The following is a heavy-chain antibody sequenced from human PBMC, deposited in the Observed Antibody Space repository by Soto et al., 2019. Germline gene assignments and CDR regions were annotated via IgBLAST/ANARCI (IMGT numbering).Heavy chain of an antibody. CDR3: ARPRDYGDFDDFDI. Sequence: PGESLKISCQVSGYIFTTYWLAWVRQTPGKGLEWMGIIYPFDSDTRYGPSFQGQVTISVNKSVNTAYLQWSALRASDTGMYYCARPRDYGDFDDFDIWGQGTMVTVSS. V-gene: IGHV5-51*01. D-gene: IGHD4-17*01. CDR1: GYIFTTYW. J-gene: IGHJ3*02. CDR2: IYPFDSDT.